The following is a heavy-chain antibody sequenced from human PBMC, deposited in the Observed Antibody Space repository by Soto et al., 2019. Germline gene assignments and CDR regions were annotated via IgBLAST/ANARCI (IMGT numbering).Heavy chain of an antibody. CDR3: ARDLVPGYTGFSDY. CDR2: INPSGGST. CDR1: GYTFTSYY. V-gene: IGHV1-46*01. D-gene: IGHD5-12*01. Sequence: ASVKVSCKASGYTFTSYYMHWVRQAPGQGLEWMGIINPSGGSTSYAQKFQGRVSLTTDTSSTTAYMELRSLTSDDTAVYYCARDLVPGYTGFSDYWGQGTLVTVS. J-gene: IGHJ4*02.